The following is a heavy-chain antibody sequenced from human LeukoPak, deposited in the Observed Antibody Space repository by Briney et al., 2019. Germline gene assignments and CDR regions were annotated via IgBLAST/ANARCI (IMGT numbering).Heavy chain of an antibody. CDR2: IYPGDSDT. D-gene: IGHD2-2*01. V-gene: IGHV5-51*01. CDR3: ARLFCGSTTCYFDY. CDR1: GYSFTNYW. Sequence: GESLKISCKGSGYSFTNYWIDWVRQMPGKGLEFMGIIYPGDSDTRYSPSFQGEFTISADKSISTDYLQWSSLKASDTAMYYCARLFCGSTTCYFDYWGQGTLVTVSS. J-gene: IGHJ4*02.